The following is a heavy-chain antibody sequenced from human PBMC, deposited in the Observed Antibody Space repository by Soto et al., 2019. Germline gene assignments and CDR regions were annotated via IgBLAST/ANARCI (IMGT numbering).Heavy chain of an antibody. J-gene: IGHJ5*02. CDR2: IFPSDSDT. D-gene: IGHD3-22*01. V-gene: IGHV5-51*01. Sequence: PGESLKISCRTSGYRFTSYWIAWVRQMPGKGLEWMGIIFPSDSDTRYSLSFQGQVTISADRSTSTVFLQWASLKASDTAVYFCARKDKSGYFNWFDPWGQGTLVTVS. CDR3: ARKDKSGYFNWFDP. CDR1: GYRFTSYW.